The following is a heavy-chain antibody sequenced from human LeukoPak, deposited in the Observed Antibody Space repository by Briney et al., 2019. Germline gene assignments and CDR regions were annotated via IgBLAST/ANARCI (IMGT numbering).Heavy chain of an antibody. V-gene: IGHV3-23*01. Sequence: PGGSLRLSCAASGFTFSSYAMSWVRQAPGKGLEWVSAISGSGGSTYYADSVKGRFTISRDNSKNTLYLQMNSLRAEDTAVYYRAKDPDTAYLTLNWFDPWGQGTLVTVSS. CDR2: ISGSGGST. D-gene: IGHD5-18*01. CDR3: AKDPDTAYLTLNWFDP. CDR1: GFTFSSYA. J-gene: IGHJ5*02.